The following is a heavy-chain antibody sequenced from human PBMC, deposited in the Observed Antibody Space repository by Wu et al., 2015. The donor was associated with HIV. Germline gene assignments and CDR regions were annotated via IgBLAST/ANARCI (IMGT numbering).Heavy chain of an antibody. CDR3: ARDRSNYYYGSGSYYNGAFDI. CDR2: IIPIFGTA. J-gene: IGHJ3*02. V-gene: IGHV1-69*12. CDR1: GGTFSSYA. D-gene: IGHD3-10*01. Sequence: QVQLVQSGVEVKKPGSSVKVSCKASGGTFSSYAISWVRQAPGQGLEWMGGIIPIFGTANYAQKFQGRVTITADESTSTAYMELSSLRSEDTAVYYCARDRSNYYYGSGSYYNGAFDIWGQGTMVTVSS.